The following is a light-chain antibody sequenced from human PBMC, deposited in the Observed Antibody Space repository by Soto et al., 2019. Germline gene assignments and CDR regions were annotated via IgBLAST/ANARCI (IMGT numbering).Light chain of an antibody. CDR2: GAS. CDR3: QQYTNWPPYT. CDR1: QSVSSN. J-gene: IGKJ2*01. V-gene: IGKV3-15*01. Sequence: IVMTQSPATLAGSPGERATLSCRASQSVSSNLAWYQQIPGQAPRLLIYGASTRATGIPARFSGSGSATEFTLTISSLQSEDFAVYYCQQYTNWPPYTFGQGTKVDIK.